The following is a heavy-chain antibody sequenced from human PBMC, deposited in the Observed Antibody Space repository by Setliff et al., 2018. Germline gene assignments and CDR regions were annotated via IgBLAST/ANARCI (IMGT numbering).Heavy chain of an antibody. J-gene: IGHJ6*03. D-gene: IGHD3-3*01. CDR1: GGSVSDSTYY. V-gene: IGHV4-39*01. CDR3: ARVSGFLYIDV. Sequence: LSLTCTVSGGSVSDSTYYWGWVRQPPGKGLEWIGSIYYSGSTYYNPSLRSRVTISVDTSKNQFSLNVNSVTAADTAVYYCARVSGFLYIDVWGNGTTVTVSS. CDR2: IYYSGST.